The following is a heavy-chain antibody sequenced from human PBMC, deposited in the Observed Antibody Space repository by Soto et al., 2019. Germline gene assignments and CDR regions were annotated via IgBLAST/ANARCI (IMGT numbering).Heavy chain of an antibody. CDR2: ISSDGGAT. CDR3: AKVSILTESYYYYAMDV. Sequence: PGCSLRLSSAASRFTFNTSAITWVRQAQRKGLEWVSGISSDGGATDYADSVKGRLTISRDNAKNTLFLQMNSLRAEDTAIYYCAKVSILTESYYYYAMDVWGQGSTVTVSS. V-gene: IGHV3-23*01. D-gene: IGHD3-9*01. J-gene: IGHJ6*02. CDR1: RFTFNTSA.